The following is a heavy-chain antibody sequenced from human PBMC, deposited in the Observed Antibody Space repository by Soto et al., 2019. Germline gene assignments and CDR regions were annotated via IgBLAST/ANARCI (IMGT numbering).Heavy chain of an antibody. CDR2: ISAYNGNT. CDR1: GYTFTSYG. D-gene: IGHD2-15*01. V-gene: IGHV1-18*01. J-gene: IGHJ5*02. CDR3: ARDHCSGGSCSNWFDP. Sequence: GASVKVSCKASGYTFTSYGISWVRQAPGQGLEWMGWISAYNGNTNYAQKLQGRVTMTTDTSTSTAYMELRSLRSDDTAVYYCARDHCSGGSCSNWFDPWGQGNLVTVSS.